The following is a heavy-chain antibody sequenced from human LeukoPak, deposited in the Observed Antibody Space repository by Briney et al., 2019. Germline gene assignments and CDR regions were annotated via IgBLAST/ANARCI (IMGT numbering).Heavy chain of an antibody. CDR3: ARNGYMDV. CDR2: IYHSGST. D-gene: IGHD2-8*01. CDR1: GYSISSGYY. V-gene: IGHV4-38-2*02. Sequence: SETLSLTCTVSGYSISSGYYWGWIRQPPGKGLEWIGSIYHSGSTYYNPSLKSRVTISVDTSKNQFSLKLSSVTAADTAVYYCARNGYMDVWAKGTTVTVSS. J-gene: IGHJ6*03.